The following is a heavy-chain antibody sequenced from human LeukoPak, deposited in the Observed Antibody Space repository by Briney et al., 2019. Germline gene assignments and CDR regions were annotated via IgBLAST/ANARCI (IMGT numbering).Heavy chain of an antibody. V-gene: IGHV1-18*01. Sequence: ASVKVSCTASGYTFTSYGISWVRQSPGQRLGWMGWISAYNGNTNYAQKLQCRVTMTTDTSTSTAYMELRSLRSDDTAVYYCARDYFRSQQKSIHLDYWGQGTLVTVSS. D-gene: IGHD2-2*02. J-gene: IGHJ4*02. CDR3: ARDYFRSQQKSIHLDY. CDR1: GYTFTSYG. CDR2: ISAYNGNT.